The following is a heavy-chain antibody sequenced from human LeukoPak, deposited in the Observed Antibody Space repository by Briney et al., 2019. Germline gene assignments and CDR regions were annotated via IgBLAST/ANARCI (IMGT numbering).Heavy chain of an antibody. CDR3: AGAKYDSSGSYTLTFDI. Sequence: GGSLRLSCAVSGISVSKTYMSWVRQAPGKGLDWVSLIYSGDSTDYTDSVKGRFTISTDNSTNTLYLQMNSLRAEDTAVYYCAGAKYDSSGSYTLTFDIWGQGTMVIVSS. V-gene: IGHV3-53*01. CDR1: GISVSKTY. CDR2: IYSGDST. J-gene: IGHJ3*02. D-gene: IGHD3-22*01.